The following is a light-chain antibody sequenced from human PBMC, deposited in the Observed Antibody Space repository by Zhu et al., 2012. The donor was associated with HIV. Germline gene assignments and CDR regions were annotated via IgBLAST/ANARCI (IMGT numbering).Light chain of an antibody. CDR3: HQYDNSWT. Sequence: EIVMTQSPATLSVSPGGRATLSCRASHNIKNNLAWYQQKPGQAPRLLIRGATSRATGIPDRFSGSGYGTDFTLSISRLEPEDFAVYYCHQYDNSWTFGQGTKVEIK. V-gene: IGKV3-15*01. CDR1: HNIKNN. J-gene: IGKJ1*01. CDR2: GAT.